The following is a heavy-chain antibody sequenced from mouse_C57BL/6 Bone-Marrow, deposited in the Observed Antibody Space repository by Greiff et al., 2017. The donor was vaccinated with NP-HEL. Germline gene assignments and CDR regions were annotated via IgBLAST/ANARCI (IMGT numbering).Heavy chain of an antibody. CDR2: IYPGDGDT. D-gene: IGHD1-3*01. V-gene: IGHV1-80*01. CDR1: GYAFSSYW. Sequence: QVQLKESGAELVKPGASVKISCKASGYAFSSYWMNWVKQRPGKGLEWIGQIYPGDGDTNYNGKFKGKATLTADKSSSTAYMQLSSLTSEDSAVYFCARSGVGRYYFDYWGQGTTLTVSS. J-gene: IGHJ2*01. CDR3: ARSGVGRYYFDY.